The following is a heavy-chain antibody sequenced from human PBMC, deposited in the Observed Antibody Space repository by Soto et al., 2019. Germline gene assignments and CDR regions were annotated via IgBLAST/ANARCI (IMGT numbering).Heavy chain of an antibody. J-gene: IGHJ6*02. CDR3: ARSSNYYGMDV. CDR1: YY. Sequence: YYMHWVRQAPGQGLEWMGIINPSGGSTSYAQKFQGRVTMTRDTSTSTVYMELSSLRSEDTAVYYCARSSNYYGMDVWGQGTTVTVSS. V-gene: IGHV1-46*01. CDR2: INPSGGST.